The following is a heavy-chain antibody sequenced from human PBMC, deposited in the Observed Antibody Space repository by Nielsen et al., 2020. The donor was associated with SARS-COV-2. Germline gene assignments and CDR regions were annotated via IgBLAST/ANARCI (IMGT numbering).Heavy chain of an antibody. V-gene: IGHV1-2*06. J-gene: IGHJ1*01. CDR1: GYTFTGYY. CDR2: INPNSGGT. D-gene: IGHD4-17*01. Sequence: ASVKVSCKASGYTFTGYYMHWVRQAPGQGLEWMGRINPNSGGTNYAQKFQGRVTMTRDTSISTAYMELSRLRSDDTAVYYCARDQTTVTTLYFQHWGQGTLVTVSS. CDR3: ARDQTTVTTLYFQH.